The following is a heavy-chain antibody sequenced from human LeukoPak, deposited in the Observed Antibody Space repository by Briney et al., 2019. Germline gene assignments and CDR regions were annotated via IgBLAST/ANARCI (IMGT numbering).Heavy chain of an antibody. CDR2: ISSSGSTI. V-gene: IGHV3-48*03. Sequence: GGSLRLSCAASGFTFSSYEINWVRQAPWKGREWVSYISSSGSTIYYADSVKGRLTISRDNAKNSLYLQMNSLRAEDTAVYYCARENGGYCSGGSCSSDNYFDYWGQGTLVTVSS. J-gene: IGHJ4*02. CDR1: GFTFSSYE. CDR3: ARENGGYCSGGSCSSDNYFDY. D-gene: IGHD2-15*01.